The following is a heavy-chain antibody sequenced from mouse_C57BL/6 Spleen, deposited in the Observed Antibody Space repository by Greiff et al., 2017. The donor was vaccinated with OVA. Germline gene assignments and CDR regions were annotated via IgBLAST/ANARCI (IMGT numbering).Heavy chain of an antibody. D-gene: IGHD4-1*01. CDR3: ARAELTAFDY. CDR2: ISYDGSN. J-gene: IGHJ2*01. V-gene: IGHV3-6*01. CDR1: GYSITSGYY. Sequence: VQLQQSGPGLVKPSQSLSLTCSVTGYSITSGYYWNWIRQFPGNKLEWMGYISYDGSNNYNPSLKNRISITRDTSKNQFFLKLNSVTTEDTATYYCARAELTAFDYWGQGTTLTVSS.